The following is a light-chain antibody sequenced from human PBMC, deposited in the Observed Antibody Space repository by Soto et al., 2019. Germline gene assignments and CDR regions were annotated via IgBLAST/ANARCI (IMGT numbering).Light chain of an antibody. CDR1: ISDVGGYNY. V-gene: IGLV2-14*01. Sequence: QSALTQPASVSGSPGQSITISCTGTISDVGGYNYVSWYQQHPDKAPKLMIYEVSNRPSGVSDRFSGSKSGNTASLTISGLQAEDEAYYYCSSYTSTTLAVLFGGGTKVTVL. CDR2: EVS. J-gene: IGLJ2*01. CDR3: SSYTSTTLAVL.